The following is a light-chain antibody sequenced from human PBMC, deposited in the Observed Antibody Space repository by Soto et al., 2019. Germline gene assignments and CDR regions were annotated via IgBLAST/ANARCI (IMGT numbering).Light chain of an antibody. Sequence: QSALTQPASVSGSPGQSITISCTGTNSDVGAYNYVSWYQQHPGKAPKLVIYDVSNRPSGVSDRFSGSKSGNTASLTISGLKTEDEADYYCSSYTSSTTPRVVFGGGTKVNVL. CDR3: SSYTSSTTPRVV. CDR1: NSDVGAYNY. CDR2: DVS. J-gene: IGLJ2*01. V-gene: IGLV2-14*03.